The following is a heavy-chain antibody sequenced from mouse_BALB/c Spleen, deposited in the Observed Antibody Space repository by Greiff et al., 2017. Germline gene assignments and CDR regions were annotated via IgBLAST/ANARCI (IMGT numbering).Heavy chain of an antibody. CDR2: ISYDGSN. V-gene: IGHV3-6*02. CDR1: GYSITSGYY. Sequence: VQLKESGPGLVKPSQSLSLTCSVTGYSITSGYYWNWIRQFPGNKLEWMGYISYDGSNNYNPSLKNRISITRYTSKNQFFLKLNSVTTEDTATYYCARGGYYPDWFAYWGQGTLVTVSA. CDR3: ARGGYYPDWFAY. D-gene: IGHD2-3*01. J-gene: IGHJ3*01.